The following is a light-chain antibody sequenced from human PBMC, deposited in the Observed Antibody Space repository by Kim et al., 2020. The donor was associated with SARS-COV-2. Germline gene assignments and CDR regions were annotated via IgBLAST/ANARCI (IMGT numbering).Light chain of an antibody. V-gene: IGKV3-15*01. CDR1: QSVSTN. J-gene: IGKJ4*02. CDR2: GAS. Sequence: EIVMTQSPATLSVSPGERATLSCRASQSVSTNLAWYQQIPGQVPRLLIYGASNRATGIPARFSGSGSGTEFTLTISSLQSEDFAVYYCQQYDIWPPLTFGGGTKVEIK. CDR3: QQYDIWPPLT.